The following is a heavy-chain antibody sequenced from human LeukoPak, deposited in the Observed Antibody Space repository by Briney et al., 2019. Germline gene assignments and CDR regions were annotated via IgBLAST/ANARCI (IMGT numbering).Heavy chain of an antibody. CDR3: ARGRVSSWFDY. J-gene: IGHJ4*02. V-gene: IGHV4-34*01. CDR2: INHSGST. CDR1: GGSFSGYY. Sequence: SETLSLTCAVYGGSFSGYYWIWIRQPPGKGLEWIGEINHSGSTNYNPSLKSRVTISVDTSKNQFSLKLSSVTAADTAVYYCARGRVSSWFDYWGQGTLVTVSS. D-gene: IGHD6-13*01.